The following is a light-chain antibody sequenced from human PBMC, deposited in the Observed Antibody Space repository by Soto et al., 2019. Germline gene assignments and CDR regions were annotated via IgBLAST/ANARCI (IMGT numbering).Light chain of an antibody. J-gene: IGLJ1*01. CDR2: SNN. V-gene: IGLV1-44*01. CDR1: SSNIGSKA. Sequence: QPVLTQPPSASGTPGQRVTISCSGSSSNIGSKAVNWYQQLPGTAPKLLIHSNNQRPSGVPDRFSGSQSGTSASLAISGLQSEDEADYYCATWDDSLNGYVFGAGTKLTVL. CDR3: ATWDDSLNGYV.